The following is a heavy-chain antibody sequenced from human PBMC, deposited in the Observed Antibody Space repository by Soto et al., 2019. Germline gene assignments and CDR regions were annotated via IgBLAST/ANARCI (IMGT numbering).Heavy chain of an antibody. Sequence: PSETLSLTCTVSGGSISSSSYYWGGIRQPPGKGLEWIGSIYNSGSTYYNPSLKSRVTISIDTSKNQFSLKLSSLTAADTAVYYYASLLDGVHFDYWGQGTLVTVSS. CDR3: ASLLDGVHFDY. CDR2: IYNSGST. D-gene: IGHD3-9*01. CDR1: GGSISSSSYY. V-gene: IGHV4-39*01. J-gene: IGHJ4*02.